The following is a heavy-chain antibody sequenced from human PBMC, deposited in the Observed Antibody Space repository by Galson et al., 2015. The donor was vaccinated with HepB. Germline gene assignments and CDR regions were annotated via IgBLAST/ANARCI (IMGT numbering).Heavy chain of an antibody. Sequence: SLRLSCAASGFTFSSYSMNWVRQAPGKGLEWVSYISSSSSTICYADSVKGRFTISRDNAKNSLYLQMNSLRAEDTAVYYCARARDDSSGYYIPYLFDYWGQGTLVTVSS. CDR1: GFTFSSYS. D-gene: IGHD3-22*01. CDR2: ISSSSSTI. CDR3: ARARDDSSGYYIPYLFDY. J-gene: IGHJ4*02. V-gene: IGHV3-48*01.